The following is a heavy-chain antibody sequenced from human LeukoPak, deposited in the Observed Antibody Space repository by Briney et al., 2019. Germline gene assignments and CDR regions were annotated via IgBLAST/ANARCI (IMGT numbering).Heavy chain of an antibody. V-gene: IGHV1-18*01. Sequence: ASVKVSCKASGYTFTSYGINWVRQAPGQGLEWMGWISGYNDNTKYAQKLQGRVTMTTDTSTSTAYMELRSLRSDDTAVYYCARNSSSWYGDASDFWGQGTMVTVSS. D-gene: IGHD6-19*01. J-gene: IGHJ3*01. CDR3: ARNSSSWYGDASDF. CDR2: ISGYNDNT. CDR1: GYTFTSYG.